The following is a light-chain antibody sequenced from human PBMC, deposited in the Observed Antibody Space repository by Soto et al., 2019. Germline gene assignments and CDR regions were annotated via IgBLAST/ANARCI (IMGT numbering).Light chain of an antibody. CDR2: EVS. CDR1: SSDVGGYNY. CDR3: SSYAGSNTVV. V-gene: IGLV2-8*01. Sequence: QSVLTQPPSASGSPGQSVTISCTGTSSDVGGYNYVSWYQQHPGKAPKLMIYEVSKRPSGVPDRFSGSKSGNTASLTVSGLQADDESDYYCSSYAGSNTVVFGGGTQLTVL. J-gene: IGLJ2*01.